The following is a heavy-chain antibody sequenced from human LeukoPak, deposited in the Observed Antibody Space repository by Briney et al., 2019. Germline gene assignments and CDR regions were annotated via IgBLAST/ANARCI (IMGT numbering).Heavy chain of an antibody. CDR3: AVKEESSWYYYYYGMDV. CDR1: GFTFSSYS. D-gene: IGHD6-13*01. V-gene: IGHV3-21*01. Sequence: GGSLRLSCAASGFTFSSYSMNWVRQAPGKGLEWVSSIISSSSYIYYADSVKGRFTISRDNAKNSLYLQMNSLRAEDTAVYYCAVKEESSWYYYYYGMDVWGQGTTVTVSS. J-gene: IGHJ6*02. CDR2: IISSSSYI.